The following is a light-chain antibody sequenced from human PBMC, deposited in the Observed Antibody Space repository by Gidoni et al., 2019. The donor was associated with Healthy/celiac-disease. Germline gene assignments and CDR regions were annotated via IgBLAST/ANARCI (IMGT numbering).Light chain of an antibody. Sequence: EIVLMQSPGTLSLSPGQRATLSCRASQSVSNRYLAWYQQKPGQAPRLLIYGASSRATGIPDRFSGSGSETDFTLTISRLEPEDFAVYYCQQHGSSPLTFGGGTKVEIK. CDR2: GAS. V-gene: IGKV3-20*01. J-gene: IGKJ4*01. CDR1: QSVSNRY. CDR3: QQHGSSPLT.